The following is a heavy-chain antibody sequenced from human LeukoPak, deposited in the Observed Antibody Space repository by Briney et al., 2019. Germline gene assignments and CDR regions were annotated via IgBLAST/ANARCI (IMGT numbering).Heavy chain of an antibody. V-gene: IGHV4-59*01. CDR3: ARVGGDFWSGYRY. Sequence: KASETLSLTCTVSGGSISSYYWSWIRQPPGKGLEWIGYIYYSGSTNYNPSLKSRVTISVDTSKNQFSLKLSSVTAADTAVYYCARVGGDFWSGYRYWGQGTLVTVST. CDR2: IYYSGST. CDR1: GGSISSYY. D-gene: IGHD3-3*01. J-gene: IGHJ4*02.